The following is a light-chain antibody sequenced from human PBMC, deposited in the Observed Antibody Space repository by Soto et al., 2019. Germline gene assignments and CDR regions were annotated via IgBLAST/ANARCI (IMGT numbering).Light chain of an antibody. CDR3: GTWDSSLSAVV. CDR1: SSNIGNNH. Sequence: QSVLTQPPSVSAAPGQRVTISCSGSSSNIGNNHLSWYQQLPGTAPKLLIYDNNERPSGIPDRFSGSKSGTSATLAITGLQTGDEADYYCGTWDSSLSAVVFGGGTKLTVL. V-gene: IGLV1-51*01. J-gene: IGLJ3*02. CDR2: DNN.